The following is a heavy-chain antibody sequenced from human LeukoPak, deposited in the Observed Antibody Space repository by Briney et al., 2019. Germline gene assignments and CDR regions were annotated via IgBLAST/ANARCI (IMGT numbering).Heavy chain of an antibody. V-gene: IGHV1-2*06. CDR1: GYTFTGYY. D-gene: IGHD6-13*01. J-gene: IGHJ4*02. CDR3: ARGEYSSSWDHYYFDY. CDR2: INPNSGGT. Sequence: VASVKVSCKASGYTFTGYYMHWVRQAPGQGLEWMGRINPNSGGTSYAQTFQGRVTMTRDTSITTAYLEVSSLRSDDTAVYYCARGEYSSSWDHYYFDYWGQGTLVTVSS.